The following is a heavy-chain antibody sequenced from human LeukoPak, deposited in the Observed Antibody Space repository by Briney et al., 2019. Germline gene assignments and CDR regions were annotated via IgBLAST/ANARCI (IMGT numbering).Heavy chain of an antibody. Sequence: ASVKVSCKVSGYPFNDLSFHWVRQTPIKGLEWMGGFDPEDGETIYAQKFQGRVTMTEDISTDTAYMELSSLRSEDTAVYYCATGDKGAILTGYNYYFYMDVWGKGTTVTISS. CDR2: FDPEDGET. V-gene: IGHV1-24*01. J-gene: IGHJ6*03. D-gene: IGHD3-9*01. CDR3: ATGDKGAILTGYNYYFYMDV. CDR1: GYPFNDLS.